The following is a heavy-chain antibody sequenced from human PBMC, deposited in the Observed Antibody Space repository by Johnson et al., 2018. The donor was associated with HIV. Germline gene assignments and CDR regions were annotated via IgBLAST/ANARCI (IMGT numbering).Heavy chain of an antibody. D-gene: IGHD6-13*01. CDR3: ARDRAAAGPDALDI. CDR2: ISYDGSNK. Sequence: QVQLVESGGGVVQPGRSLRLSCAASGFTFSSYAMHWVRQAPGKGLEWVAVISYDGSNKYYADSVKGRFTISRDNSKNTLYLQMNSLRAEDTAVYYCARDRAAAGPDALDIWGQGTMVTVSS. J-gene: IGHJ3*02. V-gene: IGHV3-30-3*01. CDR1: GFTFSSYA.